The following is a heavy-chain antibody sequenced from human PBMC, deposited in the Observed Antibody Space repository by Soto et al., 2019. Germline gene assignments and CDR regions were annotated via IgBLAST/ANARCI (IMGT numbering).Heavy chain of an antibody. Sequence: GGSLRLSCAASGFTFSSYDMHWVRQATGKGLEWVSAIGTAGDTYYPGSVKGRFTISRENAKNSLYLQMNSLRAGDTAVYYCARAISIFGGMDVWGQGTTVTV. CDR2: IGTAGDT. D-gene: IGHD3-10*02. V-gene: IGHV3-13*01. CDR1: GFTFSSYD. CDR3: ARAISIFGGMDV. J-gene: IGHJ6*02.